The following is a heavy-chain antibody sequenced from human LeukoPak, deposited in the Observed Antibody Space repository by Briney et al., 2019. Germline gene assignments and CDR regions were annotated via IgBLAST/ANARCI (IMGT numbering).Heavy chain of an antibody. CDR1: GGSISSGSYY. CDR3: ARHMVPAAETGDAFDI. CDR2: IYSSGNT. V-gene: IGHV4-61*02. D-gene: IGHD2-2*01. J-gene: IGHJ3*02. Sequence: SETLSLTCTVSGGSISSGSYYWSWIRQPAGKGLEWIGRIYSSGNTNYNPSLKSRVTISVDTSKNRFSLKLSSVTAADTAVYYCARHMVPAAETGDAFDIWGQGTLVTVSS.